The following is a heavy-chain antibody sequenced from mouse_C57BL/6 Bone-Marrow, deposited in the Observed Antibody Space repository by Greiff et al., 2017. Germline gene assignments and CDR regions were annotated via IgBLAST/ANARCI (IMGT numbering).Heavy chain of an antibody. V-gene: IGHV1-50*01. CDR1: GYTFTSYW. CDR3: AREGSNYVGYFDV. J-gene: IGHJ1*03. Sequence: QVHVKQPGAELVKPGASVKLSCEASGYTFTSYWMQWVKQRPGQGLEWIGEIDPSDSYTNYNQKFKGKATLTVDTSSSTAYMQLSSLTSEDSAVYYCAREGSNYVGYFDVWGTGTTVTVSS. D-gene: IGHD2-5*01. CDR2: IDPSDSYT.